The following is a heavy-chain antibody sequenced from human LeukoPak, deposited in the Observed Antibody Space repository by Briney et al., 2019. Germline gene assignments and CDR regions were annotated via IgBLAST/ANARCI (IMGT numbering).Heavy chain of an antibody. Sequence: SETLSLTCAVYGGSFSGYYWSWIRQPPGKGLEWIGEINQSGSTNYNPSLKSRVTISVDTSKNQFSLKVSSVTAADTAVYYCARRSIGYCSSTSCSGWFDPWGQGTLVTVSS. CDR1: GGSFSGYY. D-gene: IGHD2-2*01. CDR2: INQSGST. V-gene: IGHV4-34*01. J-gene: IGHJ5*02. CDR3: ARRSIGYCSSTSCSGWFDP.